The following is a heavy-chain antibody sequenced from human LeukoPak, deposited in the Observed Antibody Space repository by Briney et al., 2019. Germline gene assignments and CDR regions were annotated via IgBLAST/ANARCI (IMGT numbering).Heavy chain of an antibody. CDR2: ISGSDNTV. D-gene: IGHD3-9*01. CDR1: GFIFSDYY. V-gene: IGHV3-11*01. Sequence: GRSLRLSCAASGFIFSDYYMSWIRQAPGKGLEWISYISGSDNTVYYADSVRGRFTISRDNAKKSLFLQMNSLRAEDTAVYYCARDQRLRYFDYWGQGTLVTVSS. J-gene: IGHJ4*02. CDR3: ARDQRLRYFDY.